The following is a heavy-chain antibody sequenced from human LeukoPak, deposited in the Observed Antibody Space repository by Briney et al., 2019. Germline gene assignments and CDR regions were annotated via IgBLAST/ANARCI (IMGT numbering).Heavy chain of an antibody. D-gene: IGHD2-2*03. CDR1: GFTFSSYA. CDR3: AKDGGLWISAHWGDS. Sequence: GGSLRLSCAASGFTFSSYAMSWVRQAPGKGLEWVSAISGSGGSTYYADSVEGRFTVSRDDSKNTLYLQMNSLRAEDTAVYYCAKDGGLWISAHWGDSWGRGTLVTVSS. CDR2: ISGSGGST. J-gene: IGHJ4*02. V-gene: IGHV3-23*01.